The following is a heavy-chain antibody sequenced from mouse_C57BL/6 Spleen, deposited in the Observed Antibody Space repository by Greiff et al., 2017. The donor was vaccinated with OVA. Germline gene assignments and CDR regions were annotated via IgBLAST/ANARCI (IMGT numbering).Heavy chain of an antibody. CDR1: GFSLTSYG. D-gene: IGHD2-3*01. J-gene: IGHJ4*01. CDR3: AKSGGYYSYYYAMDY. V-gene: IGHV2-5*01. CDR2: IWRGGST. Sequence: VQLQQSGPGLVQPSQSLSITCTVSGFSLTSYGVHWVRQSPGKGLEWLGVIWRGGSTDYNAAFMSRLSITKDNSKSQVFFKMNSLQADDTAIYYCAKSGGYYSYYYAMDYWGQGTSVTVSS.